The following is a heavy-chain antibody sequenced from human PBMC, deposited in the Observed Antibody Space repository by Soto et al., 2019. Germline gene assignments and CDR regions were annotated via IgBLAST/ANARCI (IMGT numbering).Heavy chain of an antibody. CDR2: ILSDGSNK. V-gene: IGHV3-30-3*01. J-gene: IGHJ4*02. D-gene: IGHD1-26*01. Sequence: QVQLVESGGGVVQPGRSLRLSCAVSGFTLSSHAMHWVRQAPGKGLEWVALILSDGSNKYYADSVKGRFTTSRDNSKNTMYLQMNSLSVEDTAVYYWARDDEGGSECDLVYWGQGALVTVSS. CDR3: ARDDEGGSECDLVY. CDR1: GFTLSSHA.